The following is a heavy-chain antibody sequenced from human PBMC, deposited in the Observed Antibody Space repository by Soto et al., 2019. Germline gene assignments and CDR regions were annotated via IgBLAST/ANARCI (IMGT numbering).Heavy chain of an antibody. J-gene: IGHJ4*02. V-gene: IGHV1-69*01. CDR1: GGTFSSYA. CDR2: IIPIFGTA. Sequence: QVQLVQSGAEVKKPGSSVKVSCKASGGTFSSYAISWVRQAPGQGLEWMGGIIPIFGTANYAQKFQGRVTIHADESTRTAYMELSSLRSEDTAVYYCARGRGAYDYGGNPFDYWGLGTLVTVSS. D-gene: IGHD4-17*01. CDR3: ARGRGAYDYGGNPFDY.